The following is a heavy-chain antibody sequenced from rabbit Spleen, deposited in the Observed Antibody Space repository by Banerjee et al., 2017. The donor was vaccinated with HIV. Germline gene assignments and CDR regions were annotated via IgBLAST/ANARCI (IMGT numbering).Heavy chain of an antibody. CDR3: VRGASSSGYYSL. J-gene: IGHJ6*01. V-gene: IGHV1S43*01. Sequence: QEQLEESGGGLVKPEGSLTLTCKASGFDLSSYYYICWVRQAPGKGLEWIGCIYTGDGDTYYASWAKGRFTISSHNAQNTLYLQLNSLTAADTATYFCVRGASSSGYYSLWGPGTLVTVS. D-gene: IGHD1-1*01. CDR2: IYTGDGDT. CDR1: GFDLSSYYY.